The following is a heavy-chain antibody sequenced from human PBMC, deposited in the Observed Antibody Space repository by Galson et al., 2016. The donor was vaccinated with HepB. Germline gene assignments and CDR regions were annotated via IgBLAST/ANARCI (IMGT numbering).Heavy chain of an antibody. V-gene: IGHV3-33*01. J-gene: IGHJ6*02. CDR2: IWYDGTKT. Sequence: SLRLSCAASGFSFRSYGMHWVRQAPGKGLEWVGIIWYDGTKTYYGDSVKGRFTISRDNSKNMLYLQMNSLRVEDTAVYYCARDALRVFYYHGMDVWGQGTTVTVSS. CDR1: GFSFRSYG. D-gene: IGHD3-16*01. CDR3: ARDALRVFYYHGMDV.